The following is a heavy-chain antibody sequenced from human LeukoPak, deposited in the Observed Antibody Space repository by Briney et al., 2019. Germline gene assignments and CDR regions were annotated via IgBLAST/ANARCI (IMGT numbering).Heavy chain of an antibody. CDR1: GFTFSSYA. CDR3: ARERGSGSYHPFDP. V-gene: IGHV3-7*01. CDR2: IKQDGTEK. J-gene: IGHJ5*02. Sequence: GGSLRLSCAASGFTFSSYAMSWVRQAPGEGLEWVANIKQDGTEKNYADSVKGRFTISRDNAKNSLYLQMNSLRAEDTAVYYCARERGSGSYHPFDPWGQGTLVTVSS. D-gene: IGHD3-10*01.